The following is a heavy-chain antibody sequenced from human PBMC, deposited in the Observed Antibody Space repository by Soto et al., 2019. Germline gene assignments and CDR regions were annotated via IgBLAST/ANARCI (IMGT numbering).Heavy chain of an antibody. CDR1: GFTFTSSA. Sequence: SVKVSCKASGFTFTSSAVQWVRQARGQRLEWIGWIVVGSGNTNYAQKFQERVTITRDMSTSTAYMELSSLRSEDTAVYYCAAVRYDSSGYYYGYGLDYWGQGTLVTVSS. CDR2: IVVGSGNT. V-gene: IGHV1-58*01. J-gene: IGHJ4*02. CDR3: AAVRYDSSGYYYGYGLDY. D-gene: IGHD3-22*01.